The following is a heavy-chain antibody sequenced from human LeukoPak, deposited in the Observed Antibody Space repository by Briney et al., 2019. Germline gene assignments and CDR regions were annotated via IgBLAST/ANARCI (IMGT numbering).Heavy chain of an antibody. CDR2: ISGRGGSR. V-gene: IGHV3-23*01. CDR1: GFALSSYA. CDR3: ARVMGASAAS. Sequence: GGSLRLSCAASGFALSSYAMTWVRQAPGKGLEWVSGISGRGGSRYYADAVKGRFSISRDNSENTLLLQMNSLRAEDTGIYFCARVMGASAASWGQGTLVAVSS. J-gene: IGHJ5*02. D-gene: IGHD2-15*01.